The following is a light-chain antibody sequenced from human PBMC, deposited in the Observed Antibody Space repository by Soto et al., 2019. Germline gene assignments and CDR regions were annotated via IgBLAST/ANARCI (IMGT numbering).Light chain of an antibody. J-gene: IGKJ5*01. Sequence: DIVMTQSPLSLPVTPGEPASISCRSSQSLLHSNGYNYLDWYLQKPGQSPQLLIYLGSNRASGVPVRFSGSGSGRDFTLKISRVEAEDVGVYYCMQALQTPITFGQGTRLEIK. CDR3: MQALQTPIT. CDR2: LGS. V-gene: IGKV2-28*01. CDR1: QSLLHSNGYNY.